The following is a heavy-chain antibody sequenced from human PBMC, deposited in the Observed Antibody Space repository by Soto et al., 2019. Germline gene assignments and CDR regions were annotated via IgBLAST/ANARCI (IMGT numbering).Heavy chain of an antibody. Sequence: PSETLSLTCTVSGGSISSGGYYWSWIRQHPGKGLEWIGYIYYSGSTYYNPSLKSRVTISVDTSKNQFSLKLSSVTAADTAVFYCSRDSSIYDNVDTAKGYYYYYYGMDVWGQGTTVTVSS. CDR2: IYYSGST. J-gene: IGHJ6*02. V-gene: IGHV4-31*03. CDR3: SRDSSIYDNVDTAKGYYYYYYGMDV. CDR1: GGSISSGGYY. D-gene: IGHD5-18*01.